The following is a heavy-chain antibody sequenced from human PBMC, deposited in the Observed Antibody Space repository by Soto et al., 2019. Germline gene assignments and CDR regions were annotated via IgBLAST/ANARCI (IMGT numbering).Heavy chain of an antibody. CDR2: IYYSGST. CDR1: GGSIISYY. J-gene: IGHJ2*01. D-gene: IGHD3-3*01. V-gene: IGHV4-59*01. Sequence: ASENLSITCTVSGGSIISYYWSWIRQPPGKGLEWIGYIYYSGSTNYNPSLKSRVTISVDTSKNQFSLKLSSVTAADTAVYYCARGGSKITFFVVVITWSFDLWCRGTLV. CDR3: ARGGSKITFFVVVITWSFDL.